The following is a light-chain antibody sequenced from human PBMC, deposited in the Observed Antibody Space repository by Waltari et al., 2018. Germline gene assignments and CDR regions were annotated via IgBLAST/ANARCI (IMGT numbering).Light chain of an antibody. Sequence: SVLTQPPSVSGAPGQRVPISCTGSSPTIGTAYDVHWYQHLPGTAPKLLIYGNSHRPSGVPDRFSGSKSGTSASLAITGLQAEDEADYYCQSYDSSLSGYVFGTGTKVTVL. J-gene: IGLJ1*01. CDR1: SPTIGTAYD. V-gene: IGLV1-40*01. CDR3: QSYDSSLSGYV. CDR2: GNS.